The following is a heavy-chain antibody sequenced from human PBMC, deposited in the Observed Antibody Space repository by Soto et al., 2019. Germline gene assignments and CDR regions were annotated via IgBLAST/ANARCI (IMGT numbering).Heavy chain of an antibody. CDR3: ARGRRMVGGTFDY. V-gene: IGHV4-34*01. D-gene: IGHD3-10*01. CDR2: INHSGST. CDR1: GGSFSGYY. Sequence: SETLSLTCAVYGGSFSGYYWSWIRQPPGKGLEWIGEINHSGSTNYNPSLKSRVTISVDTSKNQFSLKLSSVTAADTAVYYCARGRRMVGGTFDYWGQGTLVTVSS. J-gene: IGHJ4*02.